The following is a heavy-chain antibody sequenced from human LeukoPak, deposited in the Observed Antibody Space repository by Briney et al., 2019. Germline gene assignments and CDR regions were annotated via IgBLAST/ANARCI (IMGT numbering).Heavy chain of an antibody. CDR1: GFTFRSYA. CDR3: ARDGSPLDNWFDS. J-gene: IGHJ5*01. Sequence: PGGSLRLSCAASGFTFRSYAMSWVRHAPGEGLEWVAAISDSGGTTYYADSVKGRFTISRDNSKNTLYLQMNSLRVEDTAVYYCARDGSPLDNWFDSWGQGTLVTVSS. V-gene: IGHV3-23*01. CDR2: ISDSGGTT. D-gene: IGHD1-26*01.